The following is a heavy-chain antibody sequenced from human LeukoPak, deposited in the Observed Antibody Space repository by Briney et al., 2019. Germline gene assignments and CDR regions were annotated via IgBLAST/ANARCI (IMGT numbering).Heavy chain of an antibody. J-gene: IGHJ4*02. Sequence: SETLSLTCTVSGGSISSGGYYWSWIRQHPGKGLEWIGCIYYSGSTYYNPSLKSRVTISVDTSKNQFSLKLSSVTAADTAVYYCARAATVTDFDYWGQGTLVTVSS. V-gene: IGHV4-31*03. D-gene: IGHD4-17*01. CDR3: ARAATVTDFDY. CDR2: IYYSGST. CDR1: GGSISSGGYY.